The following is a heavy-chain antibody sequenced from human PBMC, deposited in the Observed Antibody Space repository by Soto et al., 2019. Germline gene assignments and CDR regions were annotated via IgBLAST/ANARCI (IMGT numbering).Heavy chain of an antibody. CDR1: GFTFSDYY. CDR3: ARAPHMTTVTSVLGD. D-gene: IGHD4-4*01. CDR2: ISGSGTTL. J-gene: IGHJ4*01. V-gene: IGHV3-11*01. Sequence: QVQLVESGGGLVKPGGSLRLSCAASGFTFSDYYMSWIRQAPGKGLEWVSYISGSGTTLYYADSVKGRFTISRDNAKNSLYLQMYSMRAEDTAVYYLARAPHMTTVTSVLGDWGHGTLVAVSS.